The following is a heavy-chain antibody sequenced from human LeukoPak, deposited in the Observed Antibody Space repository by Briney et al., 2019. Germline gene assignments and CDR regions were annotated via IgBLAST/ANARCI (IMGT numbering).Heavy chain of an antibody. CDR3: ARILNSWFDP. CDR2: INPKTGVT. CDR1: GYTFTGYY. V-gene: IGHV1-2*02. J-gene: IGHJ5*02. Sequence: ASVKVSCKASGYTFTGYYLHLVRQAPGQGLEWMGWINPKTGVTKYAQSFQGNVTMTRDTSINTAYLELSRLRFDDTAVYYCARILNSWFDPWGQGTLITVSS.